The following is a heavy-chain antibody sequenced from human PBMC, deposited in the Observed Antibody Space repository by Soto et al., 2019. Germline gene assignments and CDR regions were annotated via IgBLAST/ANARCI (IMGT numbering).Heavy chain of an antibody. CDR3: ARDTYYDSSGPYGFDY. Sequence: ASVKVSCKASGYTFTSYGISWVRQAPGQGLEWMGWISAYNGNTNYAQKLQGRVTMTTDTSTSTAYMELRSLRSDDTAVYYCARDTYYDSSGPYGFDYWGQGTLVTVSS. CDR2: ISAYNGNT. D-gene: IGHD3-22*01. CDR1: GYTFTSYG. V-gene: IGHV1-18*04. J-gene: IGHJ4*02.